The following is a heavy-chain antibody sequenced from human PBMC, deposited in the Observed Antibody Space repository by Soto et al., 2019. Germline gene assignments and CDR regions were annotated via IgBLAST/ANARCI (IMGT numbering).Heavy chain of an antibody. CDR2: INHSGST. V-gene: IGHV4-34*01. CDR1: GGSFSGYY. J-gene: IGHJ4*02. CDR3: ARGFSGIAAAGKVGLLDY. Sequence: QVQLQQWGAGLLKPSETLSLTCAVYGGSFSGYYWSWIRQPQGKGLEWSGEINHSGSTNYNPSLKSRVTISVDTSKNQFSLKLSSVTAADTAVYYCARGFSGIAAAGKVGLLDYWGQGTLVTVSS. D-gene: IGHD6-13*01.